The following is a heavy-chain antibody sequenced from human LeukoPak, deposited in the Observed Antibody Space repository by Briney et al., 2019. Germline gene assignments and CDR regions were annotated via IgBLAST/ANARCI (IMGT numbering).Heavy chain of an antibody. Sequence: SETLSLTCTVSGGSISNSNYYWGWVRQPPGKGLEWIGSIYYGGYTYYNPSLKSRVTISVDTSRNQFSLKLNSVTAADTAVYYCARLTHNNSGYYYFDYWGQGTLVTVSS. D-gene: IGHD6-19*01. CDR3: ARLTHNNSGYYYFDY. CDR2: IYYGGYT. CDR1: GGSISNSNYY. J-gene: IGHJ4*02. V-gene: IGHV4-39*01.